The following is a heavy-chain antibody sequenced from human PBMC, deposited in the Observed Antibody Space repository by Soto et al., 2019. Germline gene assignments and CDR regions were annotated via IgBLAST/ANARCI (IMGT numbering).Heavy chain of an antibody. D-gene: IGHD4-4*01. V-gene: IGHV3-9*01. CDR3: AKILAYFAYSVSRPYEH. CDR1: GFTFDDYT. J-gene: IGHJ4*02. Sequence: EVQLVESGGGLVQPGRSLRLSCAASGFTFDDYTMHWVRQAPGKGLEWVSLISWDSRKVDYADSVKGRFSISRDNARSSLYLQMNSLTPEDTSIYYCAKILAYFAYSVSRPYEHWGRGTLVAVSS. CDR2: ISWDSRKV.